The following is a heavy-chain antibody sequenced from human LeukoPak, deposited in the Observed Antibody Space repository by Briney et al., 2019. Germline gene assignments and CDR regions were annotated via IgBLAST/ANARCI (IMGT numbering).Heavy chain of an antibody. CDR1: GFTFGSYG. V-gene: IGHV3-23*01. CDR2: ISGSGDKS. Sequence: GGTLRLSCAASGFTFGSYGMNWVRQAPGKGLEWVSVISGSGDKSYYTDSVKGRFTVSRDNSKNTVYLQMNSLRAEDTAVYYCAKGPRTVRFGDRHKGMFDYWGQGTLVTVSS. CDR3: AKGPRTVRFGDRHKGMFDY. J-gene: IGHJ4*02. D-gene: IGHD3-10*01.